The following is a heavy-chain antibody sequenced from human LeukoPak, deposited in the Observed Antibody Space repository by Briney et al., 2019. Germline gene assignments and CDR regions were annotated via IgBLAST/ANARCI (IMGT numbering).Heavy chain of an antibody. CDR2: ISSNGGST. CDR1: GFTFSSYA. V-gene: IGHV3-64*01. D-gene: IGHD3-22*01. CDR3: ARGDNYYDSSGYYSNPSY. J-gene: IGHJ4*02. Sequence: GGSLRLSCAASGFTFSSYAMHWVRQAPGKGPEYVSAISSNGGSTYYANSVKGRFTISRDNSKNTLYLQMGSLRAEDMAVYYCARGDNYYDSSGYYSNPSYWGQGTLVTVSS.